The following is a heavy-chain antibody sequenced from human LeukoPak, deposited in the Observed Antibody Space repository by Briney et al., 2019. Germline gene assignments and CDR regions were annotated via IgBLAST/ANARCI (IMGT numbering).Heavy chain of an antibody. CDR1: GYTFTSYG. J-gene: IGHJ6*02. Sequence: ASVKVSCKAPGYTFTSYGISWVRQAPGQGLEWMGWISAYNGNTNYAQKLQGRVTMTTDTSTSTAYMELRSLRSDDTAVYYCARGQDIVLMVYASPMDVWGQGTTVTVSS. D-gene: IGHD2-8*01. CDR2: ISAYNGNT. V-gene: IGHV1-18*01. CDR3: ARGQDIVLMVYASPMDV.